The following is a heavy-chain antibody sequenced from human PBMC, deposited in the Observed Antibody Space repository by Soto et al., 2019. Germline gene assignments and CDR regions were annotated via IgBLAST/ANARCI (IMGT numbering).Heavy chain of an antibody. D-gene: IGHD3-10*01. J-gene: IGHJ5*02. V-gene: IGHV1-69*01. Sequence: QVQLVQFGAEVKKPGSSVKVSCKASGGTFSSYAISWVRQAPGQGLEWMGGIIPIFGTANYAQKFQGRVTITADESTSTAYMELGSLRSEDTAVYYCARDRAIPDLWFGELLPIGWWFDPWGQGTLVTVSS. CDR2: IIPIFGTA. CDR3: ARDRAIPDLWFGELLPIGWWFDP. CDR1: GGTFSSYA.